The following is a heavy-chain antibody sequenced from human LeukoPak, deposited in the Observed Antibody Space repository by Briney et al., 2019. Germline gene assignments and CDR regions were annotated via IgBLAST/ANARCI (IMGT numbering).Heavy chain of an antibody. CDR3: ARVYSGYAPFDY. Sequence: KTSETLSLTCTVSGRSVSSGSYYWSWIRQPPGKGLEWIGNIFYSGNTNYNPSLKSRVTISLDTSKNQFSLKLSSVTTADTAVYYCARVYSGYAPFDYWGQGTLVTVSS. J-gene: IGHJ4*02. D-gene: IGHD5-12*01. V-gene: IGHV4-61*01. CDR1: GRSVSSGSYY. CDR2: IFYSGNT.